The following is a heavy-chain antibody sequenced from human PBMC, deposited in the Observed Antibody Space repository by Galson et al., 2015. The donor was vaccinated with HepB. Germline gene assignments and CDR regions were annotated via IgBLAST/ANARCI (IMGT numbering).Heavy chain of an antibody. V-gene: IGHV4-34*01. CDR3: ARRERNGSGWYPRYAFDI. J-gene: IGHJ3*02. CDR2: INHSGST. D-gene: IGHD6-19*01. Sequence: SETLSLTCAVYGGSFSGYYWSWIRQPPGKGLEWIGEINHSGSTNYNPSLKSRVTISVDTSKNQFSLKLSSVTAADTAVYYCARRERNGSGWYPRYAFDIWGQGTMVTVSS. CDR1: GGSFSGYY.